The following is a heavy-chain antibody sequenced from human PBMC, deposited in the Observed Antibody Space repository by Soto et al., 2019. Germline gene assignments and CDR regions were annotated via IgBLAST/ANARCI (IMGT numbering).Heavy chain of an antibody. J-gene: IGHJ4*02. Sequence: ASVKVSCKASGYTFSSNGISWVRQAPGQGLEWMGWISAYIGNTDYAQKFQDRVTMTTDTSTSTAYMELRSLTSDDTAAYYCAKGPYARSGYEIDFDYWGQGTLVTVSS. D-gene: IGHD5-12*01. V-gene: IGHV1-18*01. CDR1: GYTFSSNG. CDR2: ISAYIGNT. CDR3: AKGPYARSGYEIDFDY.